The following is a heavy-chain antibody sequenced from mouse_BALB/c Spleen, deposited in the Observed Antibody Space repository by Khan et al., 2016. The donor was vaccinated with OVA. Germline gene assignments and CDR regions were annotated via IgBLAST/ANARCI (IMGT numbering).Heavy chain of an antibody. CDR1: GYTFTSYW. J-gene: IGHJ2*01. V-gene: IGHV1-7*01. Sequence: QVQLQQSGAELAKPGASVKMSCKASGYTFTSYWMHWIKQRPGQGLEWIGYINPTSGYTDYNQKFKDKATLTADKSYSTAYMQLSSLTSDDSAVDYCARDRIDYWGQGTALTVSS. CDR3: ARDRIDY. CDR2: INPTSGYT.